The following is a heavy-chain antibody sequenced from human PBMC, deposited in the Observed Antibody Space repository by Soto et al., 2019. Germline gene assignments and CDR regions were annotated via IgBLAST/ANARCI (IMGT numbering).Heavy chain of an antibody. J-gene: IGHJ4*02. Sequence: QVQLQESGPGLVKPSQTLSLTCTVSGGSISSGGYYWSWIRQHPGKGLEWIGYIYYSGSTYYNPSLKSRVTISVDASKNQFSLKLSSVTAADTAVYYCARGGSSSPYFDSWGQGTLVTVSS. CDR1: GGSISSGGYY. CDR3: ARGGSSSPYFDS. V-gene: IGHV4-31*03. CDR2: IYYSGST. D-gene: IGHD6-13*01.